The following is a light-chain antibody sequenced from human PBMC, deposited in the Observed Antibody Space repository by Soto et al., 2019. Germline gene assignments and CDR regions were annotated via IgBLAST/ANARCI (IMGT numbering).Light chain of an antibody. CDR2: EVS. CDR3: SSSTSTTTPV. V-gene: IGLV2-14*01. CDR1: SSDVGYYNY. Sequence: QSVLTQPASVSGSPGQSITISCTGTSSDVGYYNYVSWYQQHPGKVPKLMIYEVSNRPSGISSRFSGSRSGNTASLTISGLQAEDEADYYCSSSTSTTTPVFGGGTQLTVL. J-gene: IGLJ2*01.